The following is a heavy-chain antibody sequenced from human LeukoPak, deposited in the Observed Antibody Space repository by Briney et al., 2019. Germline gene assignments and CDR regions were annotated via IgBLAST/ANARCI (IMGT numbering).Heavy chain of an antibody. CDR2: ISYDGRNI. J-gene: IGHJ4*02. Sequence: GGSLRLSCAASGFTFNDYGMHWVRQAPGKGLEWVAVISYDGRNIHYPDSVKGRFTISRDISTDTLWLQMDSLRTEDTAVYYCAKGPLRGTAAAIDYWGQGTLVTVSS. CDR1: GFTFNDYG. D-gene: IGHD2-2*01. CDR3: AKGPLRGTAAAIDY. V-gene: IGHV3-30*18.